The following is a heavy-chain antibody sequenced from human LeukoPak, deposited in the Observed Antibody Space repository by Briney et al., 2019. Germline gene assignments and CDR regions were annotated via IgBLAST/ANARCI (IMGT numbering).Heavy chain of an antibody. CDR1: GFTFSSYG. CDR3: ANGGYSYGYRHCYG. V-gene: IGHV3-30*02. J-gene: IGHJ4*02. D-gene: IGHD5-18*01. CDR2: IRYDGSNK. Sequence: GGSLRLSCAASGFTFSSYGMHWVRQAPGKGLEWVAFIRYDGSNKYYADSVKGRFTISRDNSKNTLYLQMNSLRAEDTAGYYCANGGYSYGYRHCYGWGQGTLVTVSS.